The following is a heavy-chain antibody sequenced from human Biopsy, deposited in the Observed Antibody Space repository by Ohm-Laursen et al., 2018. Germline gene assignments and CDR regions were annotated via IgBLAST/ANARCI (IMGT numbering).Heavy chain of an antibody. CDR2: IYYTGST. CDR3: ARDRGYYSDRTVPGYFDL. D-gene: IGHD3-22*01. J-gene: IGHJ2*01. V-gene: IGHV4-59*01. Sequence: GTLSLTCTVSGDSISTYYWSWIRQPPGKGLQWIGYIYYTGSTDYNPSLQSRVTISVDTSKNHFSLRLRSVTPADTAIYYCARDRGYYSDRTVPGYFDLWGRGTLVTVSS. CDR1: GDSISTYY.